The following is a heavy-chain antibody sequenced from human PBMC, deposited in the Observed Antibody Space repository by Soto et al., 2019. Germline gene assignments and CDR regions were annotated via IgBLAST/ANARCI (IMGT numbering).Heavy chain of an antibody. Sequence: QVQLVQSGAEVKKPGASVKVSCKASGYTFTDNQIHWLRRAPGQRLEWMGRIDPKSGDTNFAPTYQGRVTMTRDTSTHTVYMELTRLTSGDTAIYFCARRHLRDYIRWNFDPWGQGTLVTVSS. CDR2: IDPKSGDT. V-gene: IGHV1-2*02. J-gene: IGHJ5*02. CDR1: GYTFTDNQ. CDR3: ARRHLRDYIRWNFDP. D-gene: IGHD3-16*01.